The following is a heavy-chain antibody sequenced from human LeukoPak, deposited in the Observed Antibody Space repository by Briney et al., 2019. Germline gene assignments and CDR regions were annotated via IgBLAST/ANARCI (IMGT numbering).Heavy chain of an antibody. CDR2: IRGGGGVK. CDR3: AKSSHSYGNDALDV. CDR1: GFLFDDYA. Sequence: PGGSLRLSCAASGFLFDDYAMHWVRQAPGKGLEYVSVIRGGGGVKYYAASVKGRFTISRDNSKNTLYLQMNSLRAEDTAVYYCAKSSHSYGNDALDVWGQGTMVTVSS. J-gene: IGHJ3*01. D-gene: IGHD5-18*01. V-gene: IGHV3-23*01.